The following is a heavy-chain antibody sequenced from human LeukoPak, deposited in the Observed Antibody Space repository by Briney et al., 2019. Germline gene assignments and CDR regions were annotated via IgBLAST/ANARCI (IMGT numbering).Heavy chain of an antibody. CDR2: IYSGGST. CDR1: GFTFSTYS. V-gene: IGHV3-66*01. J-gene: IGHJ4*02. Sequence: GGSLRLSCAGSGFTFSTYSMNWVRQAPGKGLEWVSVIYSGGSTYYADSVKGRFTISRDNSKNTLYLQMSSLRAEDTAVYFCARMSVTMIVVVSYFDSWGQGTLVTVSS. D-gene: IGHD3-22*01. CDR3: ARMSVTMIVVVSYFDS.